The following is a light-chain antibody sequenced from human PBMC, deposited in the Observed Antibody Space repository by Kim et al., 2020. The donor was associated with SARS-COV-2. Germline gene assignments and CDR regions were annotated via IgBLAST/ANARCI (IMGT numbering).Light chain of an antibody. Sequence: SAVKLAGALRSGTGDYVRAWHQQQPGKAPRYLMKIEGDGIYNKGSGVPDRFSGSSSGADRYLTISNLQPEDEADYYCETRDTNTWVFGGGTQLTVL. CDR2: IEGDGIY. CDR1: SGTGDYV. V-gene: IGLV4-60*03. CDR3: ETRDTNTWV. J-gene: IGLJ2*01.